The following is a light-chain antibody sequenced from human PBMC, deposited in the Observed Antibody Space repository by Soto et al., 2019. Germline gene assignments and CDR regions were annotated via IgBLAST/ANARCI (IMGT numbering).Light chain of an antibody. CDR1: QGVTTAY. CDR2: GAS. Sequence: EIVLTQSPGTLSLSPGERATLSCRASQGVTTAYLAWYQHKPGQAPRLLIYGASNRATGIPDRFSGSGSGTDFTLTISRLEPEDFAVYYCQQYGSSLITFGQGTRLEIK. J-gene: IGKJ5*01. V-gene: IGKV3-20*01. CDR3: QQYGSSLIT.